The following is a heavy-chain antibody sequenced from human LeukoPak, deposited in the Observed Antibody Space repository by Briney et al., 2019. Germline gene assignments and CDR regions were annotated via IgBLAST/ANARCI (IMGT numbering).Heavy chain of an antibody. V-gene: IGHV3-53*01. D-gene: IGHD6-19*01. Sequence: PGGSLRLSCTVSGFIVSSNSMSWVRQAPGKGLEWVSFIYSDNTHYSDSVKGRFTISRDNSKNTLYLQMNSLRAEDTAVYYCAKDLRSSGWYGVGYYYYNYMDVWGKGTTVTVSS. CDR3: AKDLRSSGWYGVGYYYYNYMDV. CDR1: GFIVSSNS. CDR2: IYSDNT. J-gene: IGHJ6*03.